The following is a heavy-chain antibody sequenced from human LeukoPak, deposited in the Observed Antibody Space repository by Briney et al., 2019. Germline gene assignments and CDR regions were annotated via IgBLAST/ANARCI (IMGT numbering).Heavy chain of an antibody. CDR3: ARHAYNGRETYKFDN. CDR1: GYSFTNYW. D-gene: IGHD3-16*01. V-gene: IGHV5-51*01. CDR2: IYPGDSDT. J-gene: IGHJ4*02. Sequence: GESLKISCKGSGYSFTNYWIAWVRQMPGKGLEWMGIIYPGDSDTRYSPSSQGQVTISVDKSISIAYLQWSSLKASDTAMYYCARHAYNGRETYKFDNWGQGTLVTVSS.